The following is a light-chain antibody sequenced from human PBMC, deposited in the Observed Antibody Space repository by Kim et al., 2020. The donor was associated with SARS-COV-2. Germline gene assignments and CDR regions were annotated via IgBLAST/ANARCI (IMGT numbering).Light chain of an antibody. J-gene: IGLJ3*02. CDR1: NIESKN. CDR2: SDT. Sequence: SYELTQPLSVSVALGQTASITCGRSNIESKNVHWYQLKPGQVPVLVIYSDTSRPSGIPERFSGFNSGNTATLTISRVQAGDEADYYCQVWDSGVVFGGGTQLTVL. CDR3: QVWDSGVV. V-gene: IGLV3-9*01.